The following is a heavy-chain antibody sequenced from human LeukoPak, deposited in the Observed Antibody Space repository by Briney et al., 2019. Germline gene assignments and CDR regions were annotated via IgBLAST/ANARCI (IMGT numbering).Heavy chain of an antibody. Sequence: GGSLRLSCAASGFTFNSYAMSWVRQAPGKGLEWVSAISGRGGSTYYADSVKGRFTISRDNSKNTLYLQMNSLRAEDTAVYYCAREMSEMATIRRKNWFDPWGQGTLVTVSS. J-gene: IGHJ5*02. CDR3: AREMSEMATIRRKNWFDP. CDR2: ISGRGGST. V-gene: IGHV3-23*01. D-gene: IGHD5-24*01. CDR1: GFTFNSYA.